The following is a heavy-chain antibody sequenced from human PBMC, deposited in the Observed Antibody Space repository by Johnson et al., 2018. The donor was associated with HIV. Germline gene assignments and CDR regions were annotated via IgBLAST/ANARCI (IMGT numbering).Heavy chain of an antibody. CDR3: ARASVVVPFYAFDI. Sequence: VQLVESGGGLVQPGGSLRLSCAASGFTFSTYWMHWVRQAPGKGLVWVSRINSEGSSTTYAGSVKGRFTISRDNAKNTLYLQMNSLRAEDTAVYYCARASVVVPFYAFDIWGQGTMVTVSS. CDR1: GFTFSTYW. V-gene: IGHV3-74*01. J-gene: IGHJ3*02. D-gene: IGHD2-21*01. CDR2: INSEGSST.